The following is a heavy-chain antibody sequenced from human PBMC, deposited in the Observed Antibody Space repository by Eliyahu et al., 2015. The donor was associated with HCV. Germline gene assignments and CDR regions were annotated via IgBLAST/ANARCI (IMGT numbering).Heavy chain of an antibody. CDR3: ASGGGGIAVAGTGGWFDP. Sequence: QVQLQESGPGLVKPSETLSLTCXVSGGSITTYDWSWIRQPPGKGLXLDWLYPFXGXHQLQPLPQESXHHIIDTSKNQFSLNLTSVTAADTAVYYCASGGGGIAVAGTGGWFDPWGQGTLVTVSS. V-gene: IGHV4-59*01. CDR2: PFXGXH. J-gene: IGHJ5*02. D-gene: IGHD6-19*01. CDR1: GGSITTYD.